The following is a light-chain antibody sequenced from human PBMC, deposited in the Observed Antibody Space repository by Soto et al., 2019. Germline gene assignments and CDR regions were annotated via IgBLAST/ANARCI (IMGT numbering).Light chain of an antibody. Sequence: LTQPASVSGSPGQSIAISCTGTSSDVGGYNYVSWYQQHPGKAPKLMIYEVSNRPSGVSNRFSGSKSGNTASLTISGLQAEDEADYYCSSYTSSSTLVFGGGTKVTVL. J-gene: IGLJ2*01. CDR3: SSYTSSSTLV. V-gene: IGLV2-14*01. CDR1: SSDVGGYNY. CDR2: EVS.